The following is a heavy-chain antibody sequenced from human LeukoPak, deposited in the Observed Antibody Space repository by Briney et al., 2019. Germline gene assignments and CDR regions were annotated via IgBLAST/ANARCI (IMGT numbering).Heavy chain of an antibody. J-gene: IGHJ4*02. D-gene: IGHD2-2*02. Sequence: GGSLRLSCAASGFTVSDYYMSWVRQAPGKGLEWVSYVISSSSYTNYADSGKGRFTISRDNAKNSLYLQMNSLRAEDTAVYYCARDLEAIVVVPAAIAFDYWGQGTLVTVSS. V-gene: IGHV3-11*06. CDR2: VISSSSYT. CDR1: GFTVSDYY. CDR3: ARDLEAIVVVPAAIAFDY.